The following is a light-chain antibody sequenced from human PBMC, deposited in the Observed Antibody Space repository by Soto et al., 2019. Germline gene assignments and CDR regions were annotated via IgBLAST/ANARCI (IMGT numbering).Light chain of an antibody. V-gene: IGKV1-39*01. CDR3: QQSYSDLAA. J-gene: IGKJ1*01. CDR2: GAS. Sequence: DIQMTQPPSSLSASLGDRVTVSCRASQRITRDLNWYQQKPGKAPRLLIYGASRLQSGVPSRFSASGSGTDFTLTISSLQPEDFETYYCQQSYSDLAAFGQGTKVDIK. CDR1: QRITRD.